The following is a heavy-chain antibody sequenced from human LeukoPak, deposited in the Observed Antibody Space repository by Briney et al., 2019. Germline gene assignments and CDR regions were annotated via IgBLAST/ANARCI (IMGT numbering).Heavy chain of an antibody. CDR3: ARDPGYDAFDI. CDR1: GFSFSSYW. V-gene: IGHV3-7*03. J-gene: IGHJ3*02. D-gene: IGHD3-9*01. Sequence: PGGSLRLSCAASGFSFSSYWMSWVRQAPGKGPEWVASIKQDGSEKFYVDSLRGRFTISRDNAKNSLYLQMNSLRAEDTAVYYCARDPGYDAFDIWGQGTMVTVSS. CDR2: IKQDGSEK.